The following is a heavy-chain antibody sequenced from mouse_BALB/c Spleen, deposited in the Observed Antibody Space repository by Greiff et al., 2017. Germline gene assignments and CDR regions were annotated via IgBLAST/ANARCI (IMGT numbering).Heavy chain of an antibody. CDR3: AKKSYDGYYGFAY. CDR1: GFSLTSYG. V-gene: IGHV2-5-1*01. J-gene: IGHJ3*01. D-gene: IGHD2-3*01. Sequence: QVQLKQSGPSLVQPSQSLSITCTVSGFSLTSYGVHWVRQSPGKGLEWLGVIWRGGSTDYNAAFMSRLSITKDNSKSQVFFKMNSLQADDTAIYYCAKKSYDGYYGFAYWGQGTLVTVSA. CDR2: IWRGGST.